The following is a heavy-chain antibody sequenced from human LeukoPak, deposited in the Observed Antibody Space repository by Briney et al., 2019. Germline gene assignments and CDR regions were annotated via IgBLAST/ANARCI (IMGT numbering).Heavy chain of an antibody. V-gene: IGHV1-58*01. D-gene: IGHD6-13*01. CDR1: GFSFTSSA. CDR2: IVVGSGTT. Sequence: GASVKVSCKASGFSFTSSAVQWVRQARGQRLEWIGWIVVGSGTTQYAQNFQERVTITRDMSTTTAYMELSGLRSGDTAVYYCAADLLGAAAYSWGQGTLVTVSS. CDR3: AADLLGAAAYS. J-gene: IGHJ5*02.